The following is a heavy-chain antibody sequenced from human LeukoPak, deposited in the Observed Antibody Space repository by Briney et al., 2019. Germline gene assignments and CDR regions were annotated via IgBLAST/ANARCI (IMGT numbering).Heavy chain of an antibody. J-gene: IGHJ3*02. CDR1: GFTFGTYS. CDR2: ISSSSSTI. Sequence: GGSLRLSCAASGFTFGTYSMNWVRQAPWKGLEWVSYISSSSSTIYYADSVKGRFTISRDNSKNTLYLQMNSLRAEDTAVYYCARDLFQGQQLVGGAFDIWGQGTMVTVSS. V-gene: IGHV3-48*01. CDR3: ARDLFQGQQLVGGAFDI. D-gene: IGHD6-13*01.